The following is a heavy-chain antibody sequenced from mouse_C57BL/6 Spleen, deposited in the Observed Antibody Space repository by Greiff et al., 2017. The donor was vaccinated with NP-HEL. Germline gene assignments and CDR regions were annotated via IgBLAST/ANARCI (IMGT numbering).Heavy chain of an antibody. CDR1: GYTFTDYY. J-gene: IGHJ3*01. D-gene: IGHD4-1*01. CDR3: VNWDWFAY. Sequence: VQLQQSGPELVKPGASVKISCKASGYTFTDYYMNWVKQSHGNSLEWIGDINPNNGGTSYNQKFKGKATLTVDKSSSTAYMELRSLTSEDSAVYYCVNWDWFAYWGQGTLVTVSA. CDR2: INPNNGGT. V-gene: IGHV1-26*01.